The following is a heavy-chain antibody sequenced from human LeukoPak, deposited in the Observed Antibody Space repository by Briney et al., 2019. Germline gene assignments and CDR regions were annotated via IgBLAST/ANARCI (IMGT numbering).Heavy chain of an antibody. CDR1: GGSPSSYY. D-gene: IGHD6-19*01. J-gene: IGHJ4*02. CDR2: IYYSEST. V-gene: IGHV4-59*01. Sequence: PSETLSLTCSVSGGSPSSYYWSWIRQPPGKGLECIGYIYYSESTNYNPSLKSRVTISIDTSKNQFSLKLTSATAADTAVYYCARGSQWLDYWGQGTLVTVSS. CDR3: ARGSQWLDY.